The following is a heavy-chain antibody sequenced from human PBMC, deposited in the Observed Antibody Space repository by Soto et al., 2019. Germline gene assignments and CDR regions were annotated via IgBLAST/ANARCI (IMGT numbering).Heavy chain of an antibody. J-gene: IGHJ5*02. CDR2: INANSGGT. CDR3: AKDLMPHYDYGLDP. D-gene: IGHD3-16*01. Sequence: ASVKVSCKASGYSFTGYYIHWLRQAPGQGLERMGWINANSGGTKYAQKFQGRVTLTRDTSIGTAYLTLSSLRSDDTALYYCAKDLMPHYDYGLDPWGQGTTVTVSS. V-gene: IGHV1-2*02. CDR1: GYSFTGYY.